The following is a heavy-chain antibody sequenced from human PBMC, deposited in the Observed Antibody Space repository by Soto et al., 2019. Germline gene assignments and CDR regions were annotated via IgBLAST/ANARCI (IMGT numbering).Heavy chain of an antibody. J-gene: IGHJ6*02. CDR3: ARGVLDD. D-gene: IGHD3-10*01. CDR2: IWYDGGKT. V-gene: IGHV3-33*01. CDR1: GFTFSTYG. Sequence: QVQLVESGGGMVQPGRPLRLSCATSGFTFSTYGMHWVRQAPGKGLEWVARIWYDGGKTFYAKSVKGRFTISRENSQNTLYLPMNSLGAEDTAVDYCARGVLDDWCQGTMVTVSS.